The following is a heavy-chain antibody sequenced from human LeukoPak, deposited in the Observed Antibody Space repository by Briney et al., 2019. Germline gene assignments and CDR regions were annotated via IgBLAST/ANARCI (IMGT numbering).Heavy chain of an antibody. CDR1: GFTFSSYS. Sequence: GGSLRLSCAASGFTFSSYSMNWVRQAPGKGLEWISYISETSSFMYYADSVKGRFTISRDNAKNSLYLQMNSLRAEDTAVYYCARDYYDSSGDTYFDYWGQGTLVTVSS. J-gene: IGHJ4*02. CDR3: ARDYYDSSGDTYFDY. V-gene: IGHV3-21*05. CDR2: ISETSSFM. D-gene: IGHD3-22*01.